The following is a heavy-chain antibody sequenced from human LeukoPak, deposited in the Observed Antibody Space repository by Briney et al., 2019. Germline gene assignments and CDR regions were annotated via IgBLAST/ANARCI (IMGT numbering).Heavy chain of an antibody. Sequence: GGSLRLSCAASGFTFNTFNVNWVRQAPGKGLEWVSSITSGGDYIYYADSVKGRFTTSRDNAKNSLSLQLNSLRVEDTAVYYCARVHYDVLAASYKWTPDYWGQGTLVTVSS. V-gene: IGHV3-21*01. CDR3: ARVHYDVLAASYKWTPDY. CDR2: ITSGGDYI. CDR1: GFTFNTFN. J-gene: IGHJ4*02. D-gene: IGHD3-9*01.